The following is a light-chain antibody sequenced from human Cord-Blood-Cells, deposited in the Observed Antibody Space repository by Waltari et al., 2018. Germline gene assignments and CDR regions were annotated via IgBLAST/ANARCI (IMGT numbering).Light chain of an antibody. CDR3: SSYTSSSRGV. CDR1: SSDVGGYNY. Sequence: QSALTQPVSVSGSPGQSITISCTGTSSDVGGYNYVSWYQQHPGKAPKLMIYEVSNRPSGVSNRFSGSKSGNTASLTISGLQAEDEADYYCSSYTSSSRGVFGTGTKVTVL. CDR2: EVS. J-gene: IGLJ1*01. V-gene: IGLV2-14*01.